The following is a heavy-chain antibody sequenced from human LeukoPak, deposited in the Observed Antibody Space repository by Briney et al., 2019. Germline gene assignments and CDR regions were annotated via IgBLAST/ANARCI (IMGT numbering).Heavy chain of an antibody. J-gene: IGHJ4*02. Sequence: GGSLRLSCAASGLTFSSYWMSWVRQAPGKGLEWVANIKQDGSEKYYVDSVKGRFTISRDNAKNSLYLQMNSLRAEDTAVYYCAINSSPGLSWGQGTLVTVSS. CDR3: AINSSPGLS. CDR2: IKQDGSEK. CDR1: GLTFSSYW. D-gene: IGHD6-13*01. V-gene: IGHV3-7*01.